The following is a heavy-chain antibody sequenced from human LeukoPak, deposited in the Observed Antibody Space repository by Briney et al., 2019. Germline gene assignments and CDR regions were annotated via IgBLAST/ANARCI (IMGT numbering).Heavy chain of an antibody. V-gene: IGHV3-73*01. D-gene: IGHD4-17*01. CDR2: IRSKANSYAT. CDR3: ASATTVTTGYANY. Sequence: PGGSLRLSCAASGFTFSGSAMHWVRQASGKGLEWVGRIRSKANSYATAYAASVKGRFTISRDDSKNTAYLQMNSLRAEDTAVYYCASATTVTTGYANYWGQGTLVTVSS. CDR1: GFTFSGSA. J-gene: IGHJ4*02.